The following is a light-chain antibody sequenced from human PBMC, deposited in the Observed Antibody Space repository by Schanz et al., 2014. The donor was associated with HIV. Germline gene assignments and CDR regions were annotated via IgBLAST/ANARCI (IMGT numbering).Light chain of an antibody. CDR1: SSDVGGYDF. V-gene: IGLV2-14*01. Sequence: QSALTQPASVSGSPGQSINISCTGTSSDVGGYDFVSWYQQHPGKAPKLMIFDVTDRPSGVSSRFSGSKSGNTASLTISGLQVEDEADYHCSSFTSSNTWVFGGGTKLTVL. J-gene: IGLJ3*02. CDR2: DVT. CDR3: SSFTSSNTWV.